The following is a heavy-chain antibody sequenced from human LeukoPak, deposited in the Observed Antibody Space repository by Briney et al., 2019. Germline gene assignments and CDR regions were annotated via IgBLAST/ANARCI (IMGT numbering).Heavy chain of an antibody. CDR2: ISGDGVTT. CDR1: GLPIADFA. V-gene: IGHV3-43*02. Sequence: GGSLRLSCVASGLPIADFAMHWVRQAPGRGLEWVSLISGDGVTTFYADSVKGRFSIFRDNSKNALSLEMNSLRTEDTAMYYCARESVKFDYWGQGTLVAVAS. CDR3: ARESVKFDY. J-gene: IGHJ4*02. D-gene: IGHD4-11*01.